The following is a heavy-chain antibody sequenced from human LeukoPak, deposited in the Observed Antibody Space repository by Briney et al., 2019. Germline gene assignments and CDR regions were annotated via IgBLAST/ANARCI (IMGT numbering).Heavy chain of an antibody. D-gene: IGHD2-21*02. CDR1: GGSISSGGYY. V-gene: IGHV4-30-2*01. CDR3: AREGGDQDY. Sequence: PSQTLSLTCTVSGGSISSGGYYWSWIRQPPGKGLEWIGYIYHSGSTYYNPSLKSQVTISVDRSKNQFSLKLSSVTAADTAVYYCAREGGDQDYWGQGTLVTVSS. J-gene: IGHJ4*02. CDR2: IYHSGST.